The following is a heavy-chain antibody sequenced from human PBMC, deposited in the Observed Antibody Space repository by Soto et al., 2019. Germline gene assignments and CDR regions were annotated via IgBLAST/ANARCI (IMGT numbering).Heavy chain of an antibody. J-gene: IGHJ4*02. V-gene: IGHV3-23*01. CDR2: ISSSGGST. D-gene: IGHD3-22*01. Sequence: GGSLRLSCAASGFTFSNYAMTWVRQAPGKGLGWVSSISSSGGSTYYADSVKGRFTISRDNSKNTVYLQMNSLRAEDTAIYFCAKDRSRDYYDSSAYGDWGQGTLVTVSS. CDR1: GFTFSNYA. CDR3: AKDRSRDYYDSSAYGD.